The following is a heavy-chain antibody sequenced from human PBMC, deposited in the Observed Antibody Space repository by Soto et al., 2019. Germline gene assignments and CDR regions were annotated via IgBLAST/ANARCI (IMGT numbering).Heavy chain of an antibody. CDR3: ARDGASCGGDCYSLWYFDL. D-gene: IGHD2-21*02. J-gene: IGHJ2*01. CDR2: IHRDGSST. Sequence: EVQLVESGGGLVQPGGSLRLSCEASGLTFSSYWMHWVRQAPGKGLVWVARIHRDGSSTSYADSVKGRFTISRDNAKNTLYLQMNSLRAEDTAVYYFARDGASCGGDCYSLWYFDLWGRGTLVTVSS. V-gene: IGHV3-74*01. CDR1: GLTFSSYW.